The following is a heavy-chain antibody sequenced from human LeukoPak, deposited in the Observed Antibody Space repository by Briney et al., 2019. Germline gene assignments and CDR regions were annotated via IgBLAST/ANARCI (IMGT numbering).Heavy chain of an antibody. Sequence: KESGPTLVKPTQTLTLNCTFSGFSLSTSGVGVGWIRQPPGKALEWLALIYWDDDKRYSPSLKSRLTITKDTSKNQVVLTMTNMDPVDTATYYCAVGLEVPADKISVWFDPWGQGTLVTVSS. CDR3: AVGLEVPADKISVWFDP. D-gene: IGHD2-2*01. CDR1: GFSLSTSGVG. J-gene: IGHJ5*02. CDR2: IYWDDDK. V-gene: IGHV2-5*02.